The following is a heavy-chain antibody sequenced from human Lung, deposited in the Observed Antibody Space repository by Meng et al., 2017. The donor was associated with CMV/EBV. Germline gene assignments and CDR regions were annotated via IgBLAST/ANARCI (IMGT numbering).Heavy chain of an antibody. J-gene: IGHJ6*02. Sequence: SXAASGITVSGYWMHWVRQVPGKGLVWVSRINSDGTNTNYAESVKGRFTISRDNAKNTLYLQMNSLRADDSALYYCARASTYDFWSGYSFSDFYGMDVWXQGTTVTVSS. CDR3: ARASTYDFWSGYSFSDFYGMDV. CDR1: GITVSGYW. V-gene: IGHV3-74*01. D-gene: IGHD3-3*01. CDR2: INSDGTNT.